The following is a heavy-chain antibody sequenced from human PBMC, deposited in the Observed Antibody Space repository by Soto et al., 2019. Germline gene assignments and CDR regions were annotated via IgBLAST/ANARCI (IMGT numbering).Heavy chain of an antibody. CDR3: ARGPYSSGSFDY. CDR1: GFTFSSYA. J-gene: IGHJ4*02. V-gene: IGHV3-23*01. D-gene: IGHD6-19*01. Sequence: EVQLLESGGGLVQPGGSLRLSCAASGFTFSSYAMSWVRQAPGKGLEWVSAISGSGGSTYYADSVKGRFTISRDNSKNTLYLQMNSLRAEDTAVYYCARGPYSSGSFDYWGQGTLVTVSS. CDR2: ISGSGGST.